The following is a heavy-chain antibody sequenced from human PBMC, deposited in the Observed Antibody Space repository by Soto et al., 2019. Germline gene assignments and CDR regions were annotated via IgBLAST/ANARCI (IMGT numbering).Heavy chain of an antibody. CDR3: AKPPLGYCSSTSCYHYYYYMDV. D-gene: IGHD2-2*03. Sequence: GGSLRLSCAASGFTFSNYGMSWVRQAPGKGLEWVSGISARGGATYYADSVKGRFTISRDNSKNTLYLQMNSLRAEDTAVFYCAKPPLGYCSSTSCYHYYYYMDVWGKGTTVTVSS. CDR1: GFTFSNYG. J-gene: IGHJ6*03. CDR2: ISARGGAT. V-gene: IGHV3-23*01.